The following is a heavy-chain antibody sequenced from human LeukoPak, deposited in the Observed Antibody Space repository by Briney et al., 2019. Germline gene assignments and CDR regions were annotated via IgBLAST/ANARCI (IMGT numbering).Heavy chain of an antibody. V-gene: IGHV4-59*01. CDR1: GGSISSYY. CDR2: IYYSGST. D-gene: IGHD3-22*01. CDR3: ARDRGSGYRFDY. J-gene: IGHJ4*02. Sequence: PSETLSLTCTVSGGSISSYYWSWTRQPPGKGLEWIGYIYYSGSTNYNPSLKSRVTISVDTSKNQFSLKLSSVTAADTAVYYCARDRGSGYRFDYWGQGTLVTVSS.